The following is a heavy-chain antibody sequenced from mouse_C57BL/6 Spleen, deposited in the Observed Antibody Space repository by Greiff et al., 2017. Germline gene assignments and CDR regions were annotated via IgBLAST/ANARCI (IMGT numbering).Heavy chain of an antibody. CDR2: IYPGSGNT. CDR1: GYTFTDYY. J-gene: IGHJ3*01. Sequence: QVQLQQSGAELVRPGASVKLSCKASGYTFTDYYINWVKQRPGQGLEWIARIYPGSGNTYYNEKFKGKATLTAEKSSSTAYMQLSSLTSEDSAVYFCARSDPPAYWGQGTLVTVSA. V-gene: IGHV1-76*01. CDR3: ARSDPPAY.